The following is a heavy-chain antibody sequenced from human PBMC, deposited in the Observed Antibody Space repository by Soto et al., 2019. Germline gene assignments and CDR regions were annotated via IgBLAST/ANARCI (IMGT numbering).Heavy chain of an antibody. CDR1: GGSISSGGYY. CDR2: IYYSGST. Sequence: SETLSLTXTVSGGSISSGGYYSSWIRQHPGKGLEWIGYIYYSGSTYYNPSLKSRVTISVDTSKNQFSLKLSSVTAADTAVYYCARDHQAYFDYWGQGTLVTVSS. J-gene: IGHJ4*02. CDR3: ARDHQAYFDY. V-gene: IGHV4-31*02.